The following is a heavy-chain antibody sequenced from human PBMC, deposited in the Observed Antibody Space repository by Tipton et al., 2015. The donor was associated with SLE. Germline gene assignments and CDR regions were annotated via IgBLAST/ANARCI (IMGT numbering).Heavy chain of an antibody. D-gene: IGHD6-19*01. CDR2: IYSGGST. J-gene: IGHJ4*02. CDR3: ARDRGSGWFDFDY. Sequence: SLRLSCAASGFTFNNFAMSWVRQAPGKGLEWVALIYSGGSTYYADSVKGRFTISRDNSKNTLYLQMNSLRAEDTAVYYCARDRGSGWFDFDYWGQGTLVTVSS. V-gene: IGHV3-53*05. CDR1: GFTFNNFA.